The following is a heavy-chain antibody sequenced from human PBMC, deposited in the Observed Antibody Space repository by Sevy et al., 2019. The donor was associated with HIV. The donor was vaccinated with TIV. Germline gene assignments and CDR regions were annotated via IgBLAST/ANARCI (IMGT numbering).Heavy chain of an antibody. J-gene: IGHJ4*02. CDR1: GFTFDDYA. CDR2: ISWNSGSI. CDR3: AKDLPDYDILTGYPGAFDY. Sequence: GGSLRLSCAASGFTFDDYAMHWARQAPGKGLEWVSGISWNSGSIGYADSVKGRFTISRDNAKNSLYLQMNSLRAEDTALYYCAKDLPDYDILTGYPGAFDYWGQGTLVTVSS. V-gene: IGHV3-9*01. D-gene: IGHD3-9*01.